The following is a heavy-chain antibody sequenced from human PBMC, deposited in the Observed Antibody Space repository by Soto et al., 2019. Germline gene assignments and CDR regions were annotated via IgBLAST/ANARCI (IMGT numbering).Heavy chain of an antibody. D-gene: IGHD3-10*01. CDR2: ISAYNGNT. CDR3: ARDNYGSGSYYMDV. Sequence: ASVKVSCKASGYTFTSYGISWVRQAPGQGLEWMGWISAYNGNTNYAQKLQGRVTMTTDTSTSTAYMELRSLRSDDTAVYYCARDNYGSGSYYMDVWGKGTTVTVSS. CDR1: GYTFTSYG. J-gene: IGHJ6*03. V-gene: IGHV1-18*01.